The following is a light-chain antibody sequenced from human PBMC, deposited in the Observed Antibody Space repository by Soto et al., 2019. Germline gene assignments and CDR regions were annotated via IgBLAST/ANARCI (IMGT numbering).Light chain of an antibody. CDR2: EVS. Sequence: QSVLTQPASVSGSPGQSITISCTGTSSDVGFYNYVSWYQQHPGKAPKLMIYEVSNRPSGVSNRFSGSKSGNTASLTISGLQAEDEADYYCSSYTSSSTWVFGGGTKVTVL. CDR1: SSDVGFYNY. CDR3: SSYTSSSTWV. V-gene: IGLV2-14*01. J-gene: IGLJ3*02.